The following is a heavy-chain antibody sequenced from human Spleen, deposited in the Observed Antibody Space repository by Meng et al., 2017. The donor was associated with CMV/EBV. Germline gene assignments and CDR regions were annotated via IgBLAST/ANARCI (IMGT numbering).Heavy chain of an antibody. CDR1: GYSFTSYW. V-gene: IGHV5-51*01. CDR3: ARGNWGGDDY. Sequence: GGSLRLSCKGSGYSFTSYWIAWVRQMPGKGLEWMGIIYPGDSDTRYSPSFQGQVTISADKSISTAYLQWNSLKASDTAVYYCARGNWGGDDYWGQGTLVTVSS. D-gene: IGHD2-21*01. CDR2: IYPGDSDT. J-gene: IGHJ4*02.